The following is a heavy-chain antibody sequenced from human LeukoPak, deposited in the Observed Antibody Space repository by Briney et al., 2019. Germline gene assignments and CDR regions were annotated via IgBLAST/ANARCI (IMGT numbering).Heavy chain of an antibody. V-gene: IGHV3-30-3*01. Sequence: GRSLRVSCAASGFTFSSYTMHWVRQAPGKGLEWVAIISYDGSNKYYADSVKGRFTISRDNSKNTLYLQMNSLRAEDTAVYYCARDPSWDWGQGTLVTVSS. J-gene: IGHJ4*02. CDR2: ISYDGSNK. D-gene: IGHD7-27*01. CDR1: GFTFSSYT. CDR3: ARDPSWD.